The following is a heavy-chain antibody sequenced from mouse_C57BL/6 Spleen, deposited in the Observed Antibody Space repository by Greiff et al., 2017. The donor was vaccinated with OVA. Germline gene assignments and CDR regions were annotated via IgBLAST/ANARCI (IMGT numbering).Heavy chain of an antibody. CDR1: GFTFSSYG. D-gene: IGHD2-2*01. Sequence: EVQGVESGGDLVKPGGSLKLSCAASGFTFSSYGMSWVRQTPDKRLEWVATISSGGSYTYYPDSVKGRFTISRDNAKNTLYLQMSSLKSEDTAMYYCARHYYGYDYYAMDYWGQGTSVTVSS. CDR3: ARHYYGYDYYAMDY. CDR2: ISSGGSYT. V-gene: IGHV5-6*01. J-gene: IGHJ4*01.